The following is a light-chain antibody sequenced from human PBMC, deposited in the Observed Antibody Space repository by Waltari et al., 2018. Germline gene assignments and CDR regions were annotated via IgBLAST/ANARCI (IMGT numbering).Light chain of an antibody. CDR3: SSYASSSTLV. J-gene: IGLJ3*02. V-gene: IGLV2-14*01. CDR1: SNDVGNYNY. Sequence: QSALTPPASVSGSPGQSITISCTGTSNDVGNYNYVSWYQQQPGKAPKLMIYEVSNRPSGVSNRFSASKSGNTASLTISGLQAEDEADCYCSSYASSSTLVFGGGTKVTVL. CDR2: EVS.